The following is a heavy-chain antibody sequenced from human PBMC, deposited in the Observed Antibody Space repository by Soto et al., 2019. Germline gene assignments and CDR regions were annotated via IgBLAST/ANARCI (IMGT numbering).Heavy chain of an antibody. V-gene: IGHV4-61*01. Sequence: QVQLQESGPGLVKPSETLSLTCTVSGGSVSSGSYYWSWIRQPPGKGLEWIGYIYYSGSTNYNPSLKSRVTISVDTSKNQFSLKLSSVTAADTAVYYCAREEGDSSSWHGDYFVYWGQGTLVTVSS. CDR1: GGSVSSGSYY. CDR2: IYYSGST. CDR3: AREEGDSSSWHGDYFVY. D-gene: IGHD6-13*01. J-gene: IGHJ4*02.